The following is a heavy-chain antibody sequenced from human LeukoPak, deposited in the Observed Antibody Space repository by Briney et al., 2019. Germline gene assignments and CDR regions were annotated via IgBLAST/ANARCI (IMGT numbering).Heavy chain of an antibody. CDR1: GFTFSSYG. Sequence: GGSLRLSCAASGFTFSSYGMHWVRQAPGKGLEWVAVIWYDGSNKYYADSRKGRFTISTDNSKKTLYMQMNSLRAEDTAVYYCANAPSGGSSYEDYWGQGTLVTVSS. CDR3: ANAPSGGSSYEDY. V-gene: IGHV3-30*02. CDR2: IWYDGSNK. D-gene: IGHD2-15*01. J-gene: IGHJ4*02.